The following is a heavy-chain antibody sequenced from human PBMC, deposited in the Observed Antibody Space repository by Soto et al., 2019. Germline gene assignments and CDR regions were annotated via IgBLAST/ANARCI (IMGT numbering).Heavy chain of an antibody. V-gene: IGHV3-33*01. J-gene: IGHJ4*02. CDR3: ARDPRGYSYAPDY. D-gene: IGHD5-18*01. CDR1: GFTFSTYG. CDR2: MWYDGSNK. Sequence: QVQLVESGGGVVQPGRSLRLSCAASGFTFSTYGMHWVRQAPGKGLEWVAVMWYDGSNKYYADSVKGRFTISRDNSKNTLYLEMNSLRAEDTAVYYCARDPRGYSYAPDYWGQGTLVTVSS.